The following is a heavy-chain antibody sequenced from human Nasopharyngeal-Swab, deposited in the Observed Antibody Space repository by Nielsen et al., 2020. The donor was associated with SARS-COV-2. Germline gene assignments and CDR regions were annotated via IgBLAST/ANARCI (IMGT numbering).Heavy chain of an antibody. Sequence: GESLKISCAASGFTFSSYSMNWVRQAPGKGLEWVSYISSSSSTIYYADSMKGRFTISRDNAKNSLYLQMNSLRAEDTAVYYCARDATLRPKGEYCSSTSCYKREFYYYYYYMDVWGKGTTVTVSS. D-gene: IGHD2-2*02. CDR3: ARDATLRPKGEYCSSTSCYKREFYYYYYYMDV. CDR2: ISSSSSTI. CDR1: GFTFSSYS. J-gene: IGHJ6*03. V-gene: IGHV3-48*01.